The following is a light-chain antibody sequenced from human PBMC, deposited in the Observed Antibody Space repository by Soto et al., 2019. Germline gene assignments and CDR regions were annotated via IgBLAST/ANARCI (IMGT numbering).Light chain of an antibody. CDR1: QGIRTF. V-gene: IGKV1-9*01. CDR3: QHLNSYPRALA. Sequence: DIQLTQSPSFLSASVGDRVTITCRASQGIRTFLAWYQQKLGAAPTLLIYAASTLQSGVSLRFSGSGSGTEFTLTISSLQPEDVAAYYCQHLNSYPRALAFGGGTKVEI. J-gene: IGKJ4*01. CDR2: AAS.